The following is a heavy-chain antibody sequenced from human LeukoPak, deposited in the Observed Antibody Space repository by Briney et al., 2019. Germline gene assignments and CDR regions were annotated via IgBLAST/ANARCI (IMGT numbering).Heavy chain of an antibody. D-gene: IGHD2-2*02. J-gene: IGHJ5*02. Sequence: ASVKVSCKASGYTFTSYDINWVRQATGQGLEWMGWMNPNSGNTGYAQKFQGRVTMTRNTSISTAYMELSSLRSEGTAVYYCARGPRYLNWFDPWGQGTLVTVSS. CDR3: ARGPRYLNWFDP. CDR1: GYTFTSYD. CDR2: MNPNSGNT. V-gene: IGHV1-8*01.